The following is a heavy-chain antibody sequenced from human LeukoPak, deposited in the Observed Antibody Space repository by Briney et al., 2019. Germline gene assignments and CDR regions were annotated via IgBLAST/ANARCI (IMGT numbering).Heavy chain of an antibody. CDR2: VNPGGDRT. CDR1: GLTFSGYA. D-gene: IGHD6-6*01. CDR3: AKVSVLRGRYFDY. V-gene: IGHV3-23*01. J-gene: IGHJ4*02. Sequence: GGSLRLSCAASGLTFSGYAMAWVRQAPGKGLEWVSSVNPGGDRTYYADSVKGRFSISRDNSKNTLFLQMNVLRVEDTGIYYCAKVSVLRGRYFDYWGQGTLVTVSS.